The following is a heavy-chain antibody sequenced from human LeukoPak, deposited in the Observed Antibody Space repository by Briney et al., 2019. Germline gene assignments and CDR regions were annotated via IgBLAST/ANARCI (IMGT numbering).Heavy chain of an antibody. Sequence: SETLSLTCTVSGGSISSYYWSWIRQPAGKGLGWIGRIYTSGSTNYNPSLKSRVTMSVDTSKNQFSLKLSSVTAADTAVYYCARYYYDSSGYYYSWFDPWGQGTLVTVSS. CDR2: IYTSGST. CDR1: GGSISSYY. J-gene: IGHJ5*02. CDR3: ARYYYDSSGYYYSWFDP. D-gene: IGHD3-22*01. V-gene: IGHV4-4*07.